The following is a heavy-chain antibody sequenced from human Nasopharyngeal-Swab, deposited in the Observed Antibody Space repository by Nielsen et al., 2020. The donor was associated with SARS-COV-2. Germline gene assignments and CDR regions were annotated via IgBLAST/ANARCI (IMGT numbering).Heavy chain of an antibody. J-gene: IGHJ4*02. CDR2: IYHSVST. Sequence: SETLSLTCAVSGGSISSSNWGSWVRQPPGKGLEWIGEIYHSVSTNYNPSLKSRVTISVDKSKNQFSLKLSSVTAADTAVYYCAQTTYSGYFDYWGQGTLVTVSS. CDR1: GGSISSSNW. D-gene: IGHD2-15*01. CDR3: AQTTYSGYFDY. V-gene: IGHV4-4*02.